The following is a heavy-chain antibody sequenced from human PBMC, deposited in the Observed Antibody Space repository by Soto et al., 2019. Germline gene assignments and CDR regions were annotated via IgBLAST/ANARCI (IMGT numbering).Heavy chain of an antibody. Sequence: EVPLVESGGGLVQPGGSLKLSCAASGFTFSGCAMHWVRQASGKGLEWLGRIRSKPNNYATEYAASVQGRFTISRDDSKNTAYLEMNSLKTEDTAVYYCIRWAYSYGWYFDYWGQGALVTVSS. CDR2: IRSKPNNYAT. V-gene: IGHV3-73*01. CDR3: IRWAYSYGWYFDY. D-gene: IGHD6-19*01. J-gene: IGHJ4*02. CDR1: GFTFSGCA.